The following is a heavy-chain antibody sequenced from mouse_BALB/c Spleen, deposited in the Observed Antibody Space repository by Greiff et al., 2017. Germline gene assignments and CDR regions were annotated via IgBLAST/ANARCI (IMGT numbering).Heavy chain of an antibody. CDR1: GFNIKDPY. J-gene: IGHJ3*01. CDR3: ARLPTFAY. Sequence: VQLQQSGAELVKPGASVKLSCTASGFNIKDPYMHWVKQRPEQGLEWIGRIDPANGNTKYDPKFQGKATITADTSSNTAYLQLSSLTSEDTAVYYCARLPTFAYWGQGTLVTVSA. V-gene: IGHV14-3*02. CDR2: IDPANGNT.